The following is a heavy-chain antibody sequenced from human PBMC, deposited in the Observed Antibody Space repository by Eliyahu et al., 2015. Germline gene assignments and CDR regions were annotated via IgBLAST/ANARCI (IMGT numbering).Heavy chain of an antibody. CDR1: GXTFTGYY. CDR3: ARDQTTVTTSGGMDV. D-gene: IGHD4-17*01. V-gene: IGHV1-2*02. J-gene: IGHJ6*02. Sequence: QVQLVQSGAEVKKPGASVKVSCKAXGXTFTGYYTHXVRQAPGQGLXWMGWIXPNSGGTNYAQKFQGRVTMTRDTSISTAYMELSRLRSDDTAVYYCARDQTTVTTSGGMDVWGQGTTVTVSS. CDR2: IXPNSGGT.